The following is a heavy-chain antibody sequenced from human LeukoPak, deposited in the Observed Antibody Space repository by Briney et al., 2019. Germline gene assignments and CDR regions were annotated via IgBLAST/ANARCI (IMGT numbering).Heavy chain of an antibody. J-gene: IGHJ4*02. CDR1: GFTFSTYA. Sequence: GRSLRLSCAASGFTFSTYAMHWVRQAPGKGLEWVAVISYDGSNKYYADSVKGRFTISRDNSKNTLFVQMNKLRAEDTAVYYCARGPYYYDSSQNLDYWGQGTLVTVSS. CDR2: ISYDGSNK. V-gene: IGHV3-30-3*01. CDR3: ARGPYYYDSSQNLDY. D-gene: IGHD3-22*01.